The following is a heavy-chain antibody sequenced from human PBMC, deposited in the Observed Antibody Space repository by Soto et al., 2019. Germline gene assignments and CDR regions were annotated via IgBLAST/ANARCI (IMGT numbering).Heavy chain of an antibody. CDR3: AKDGAIVLVPAAMGGFGNWFDP. J-gene: IGHJ5*02. D-gene: IGHD2-2*01. Sequence: QVQLVESGGGVVQPGRSLRLSCAASGFTFSSYGMHWVRQAPGKGLEWVAVISYDGSNKYYADSVKGRFTISRDNSKNTLYLQMNSLRAEDTAVYYCAKDGAIVLVPAAMGGFGNWFDPWGQGTLVTVSS. CDR2: ISYDGSNK. V-gene: IGHV3-30*18. CDR1: GFTFSSYG.